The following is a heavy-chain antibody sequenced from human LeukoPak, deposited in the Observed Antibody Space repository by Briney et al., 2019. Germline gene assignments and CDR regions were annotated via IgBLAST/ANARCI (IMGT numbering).Heavy chain of an antibody. CDR2: INPNSGGT. J-gene: IGHJ4*02. CDR3: ARVTYYYGSGSYYPDY. D-gene: IGHD3-10*01. CDR1: GYTFTGYY. Sequence: VKVSCKASGYTFTGYYMHWVRQAPGQGLEWMGWINPNSGGTNYAQKFQGRVTMTRDTSISTAYMELSRLRSDDTAVYYCARVTYYYGSGSYYPDYWGQGTLVTVSS. V-gene: IGHV1-2*02.